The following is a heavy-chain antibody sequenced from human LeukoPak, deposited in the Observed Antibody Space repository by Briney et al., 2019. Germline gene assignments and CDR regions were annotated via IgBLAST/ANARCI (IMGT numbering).Heavy chain of an antibody. CDR1: GFTFRMYA. V-gene: IGHV3-23*01. D-gene: IGHD3-22*01. Sequence: PGGSLRLSCAASGFTFRMYAMTWVRQAPGKGLEWVSSISGGVGSTYYADSVKGRFTISRDNSKNTLYLQMNSLRAEDTAVYYCAKINYYDSSGPSIDAFDIWGQGTKVTVSS. J-gene: IGHJ3*02. CDR3: AKINYYDSSGPSIDAFDI. CDR2: ISGGVGST.